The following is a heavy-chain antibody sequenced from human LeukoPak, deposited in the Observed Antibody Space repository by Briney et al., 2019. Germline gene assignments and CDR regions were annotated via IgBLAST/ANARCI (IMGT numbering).Heavy chain of an antibody. J-gene: IGHJ4*02. CDR3: ARSHSPHYDILTGYIPPFDY. CDR2: INPSGGST. Sequence: ASVKVSCKASGHTFTSYYMHWVRQAPGQGLEWMGIINPSGGSTSYAQKFQGRVTMTRDMSTSTVYMELSSLRSEDTAVYYCARSHSPHYDILTGYIPPFDYWGQGTLVTVSS. V-gene: IGHV1-46*01. CDR1: GHTFTSYY. D-gene: IGHD3-9*01.